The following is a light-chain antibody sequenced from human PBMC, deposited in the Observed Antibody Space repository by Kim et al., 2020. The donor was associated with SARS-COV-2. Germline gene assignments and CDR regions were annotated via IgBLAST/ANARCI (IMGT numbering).Light chain of an antibody. CDR3: QQRGNWVT. V-gene: IGKV3-11*01. Sequence: SLSPGERAPLYCEARQSVDGYLAWYHKTPGQAPKLLIYDASKRATGVPARFSGSGSGTDFTLPISSLEPEDFAVYYCQQRGNWVTFGGGTKLEI. CDR1: QSVDGY. CDR2: DAS. J-gene: IGKJ4*01.